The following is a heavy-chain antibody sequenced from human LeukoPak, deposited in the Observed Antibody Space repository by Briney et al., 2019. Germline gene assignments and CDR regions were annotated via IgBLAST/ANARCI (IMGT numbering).Heavy chain of an antibody. Sequence: GGSLRLSCAASGFTFSDYYMSWIRQAPGKGLGWVSYISSSSSTYIYYADSLKGRFTISRDNAKNSLYLQMNSLGAEDTAVYYCARDNSVWGSFRFHFDYWGQGALVTVSS. CDR2: ISSSSSTYI. V-gene: IGHV3-11*04. J-gene: IGHJ4*02. D-gene: IGHD3-16*02. CDR1: GFTFSDYY. CDR3: ARDNSVWGSFRFHFDY.